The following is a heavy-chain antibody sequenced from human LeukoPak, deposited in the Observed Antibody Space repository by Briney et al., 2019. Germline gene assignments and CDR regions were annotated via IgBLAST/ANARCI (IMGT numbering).Heavy chain of an antibody. V-gene: IGHV4-34*01. CDR3: ARRLSLRYFDWLPAAYFDY. CDR1: GGSFSGYY. J-gene: IGHJ4*02. CDR2: INHSGST. D-gene: IGHD3-9*01. Sequence: MSSETLSLTCAVYGGSFSGYYWSWIRQPPGKGLEWIGEINHSGSTNYNPSLKSRVTISVDTSKNQFSLKLSSVTAADTAVYYCARRLSLRYFDWLPAAYFDYWGQGTLVTVSS.